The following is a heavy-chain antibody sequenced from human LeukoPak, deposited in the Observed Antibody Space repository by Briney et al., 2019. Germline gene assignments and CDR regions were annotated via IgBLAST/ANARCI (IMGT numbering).Heavy chain of an antibody. J-gene: IGHJ3*02. Sequence: SVKVSCKASGGTFSSYAISWVRQAPGQGLDSMGRIIPIFGTANYAQKFQGRVTITTDESTSTAYMELSSLRSEDTAVYYCARPAEVIDGDYDAFDIWGQGTMVTVSS. CDR3: ARPAEVIDGDYDAFDI. D-gene: IGHD4-17*01. CDR2: IIPIFGTA. V-gene: IGHV1-69*05. CDR1: GGTFSSYA.